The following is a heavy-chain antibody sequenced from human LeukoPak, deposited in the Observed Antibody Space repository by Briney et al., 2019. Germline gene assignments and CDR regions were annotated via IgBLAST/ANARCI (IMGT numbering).Heavy chain of an antibody. CDR2: IGTAGDT. J-gene: IGHJ6*03. D-gene: IGHD1-26*01. CDR3: ARDPYSGSYGNYYYFMDV. Sequence: GGSLRLPCAASGFTFSSYDMHWVRQATGKGLEWVSAIGTAGDTYYAGSVKGRFTISRDNAKNSLYLQMNSLRAEDTAVYYCARDPYSGSYGNYYYFMDVWGKGTTVTISS. V-gene: IGHV3-13*01. CDR1: GFTFSSYD.